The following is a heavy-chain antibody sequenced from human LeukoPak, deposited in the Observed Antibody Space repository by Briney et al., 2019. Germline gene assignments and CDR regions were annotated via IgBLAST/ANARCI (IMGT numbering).Heavy chain of an antibody. J-gene: IGHJ4*02. Sequence: ASVKVSCKASGYTFAGYYMHWVRQAPGQGLEWMGWINPNSGGTNYAQKFQGRVTMTRDTSISTAYMELSRLRSDDTAVYYCARDMRGAYSSSWYFFDYWGQGTLVTVSS. D-gene: IGHD6-13*01. V-gene: IGHV1-2*02. CDR3: ARDMRGAYSSSWYFFDY. CDR1: GYTFAGYY. CDR2: INPNSGGT.